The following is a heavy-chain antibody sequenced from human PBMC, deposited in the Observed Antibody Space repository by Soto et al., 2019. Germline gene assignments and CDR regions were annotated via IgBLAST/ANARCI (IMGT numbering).Heavy chain of an antibody. V-gene: IGHV1-46*01. D-gene: IGHD3-10*01. CDR2: INPCGGSS. CDR3: VLTWFGEFYFDY. J-gene: IGHJ4*02. CDR1: GYTFTSYY. Sequence: QVQLVQSGAEVKKPGASVKVSCKASGYTFTSYYMHWVRQAPGQGLEWMGIINPCGGSSSYAQKFQGRVTMTRDTSTSTVYMELSSLRSEDTAVYYCVLTWFGEFYFDYWGQGTLVTVSS.